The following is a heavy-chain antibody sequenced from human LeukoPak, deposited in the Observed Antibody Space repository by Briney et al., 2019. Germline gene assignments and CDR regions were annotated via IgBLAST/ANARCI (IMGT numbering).Heavy chain of an antibody. V-gene: IGHV1-69*06. J-gene: IGHJ4*02. CDR2: IIPIFGTA. D-gene: IGHD6-13*01. Sequence: ASVKVSCKASGGTFSSYAISWVRQAPGQGLEWMGGIIPIFGTANYAQKFQGRVTITADKSTSTAYMELSSLRSEDTAVYYCATEGLSGAAAGTFDYWGQGTLVTVSS. CDR3: ATEGLSGAAAGTFDY. CDR1: GGTFSSYA.